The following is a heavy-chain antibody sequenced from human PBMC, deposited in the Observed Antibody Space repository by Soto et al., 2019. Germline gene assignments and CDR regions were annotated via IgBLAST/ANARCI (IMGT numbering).Heavy chain of an antibody. Sequence: GGSLRLSCAASGFTFSSYSMNWVRQAPGKGLEWVSYISSSSSTIYYAVSVKGRFTISRDNAKNSLYLQMNSLRAEDTAVYYCARERDIVVVPAAIYDDFDIWGQGTMVTVSS. D-gene: IGHD2-2*01. CDR3: ARERDIVVVPAAIYDDFDI. J-gene: IGHJ3*02. V-gene: IGHV3-48*01. CDR2: ISSSSSTI. CDR1: GFTFSSYS.